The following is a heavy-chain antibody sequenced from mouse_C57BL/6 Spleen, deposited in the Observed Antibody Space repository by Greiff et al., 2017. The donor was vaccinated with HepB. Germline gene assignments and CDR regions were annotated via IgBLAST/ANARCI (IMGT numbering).Heavy chain of an antibody. CDR3: ARGITTVVAPNLFDY. Sequence: VQLQQPGAELVRPGSSVKLSCKASGYTFTSYWMDWVKQRPGQGLEWIGNIYPSDSETHYNQKFKDKATLTVDKSSSTAYMQLSSLTSEDSAVYYCARGITTVVAPNLFDYWGQGTTLTVSS. CDR2: IYPSDSET. CDR1: GYTFTSYW. V-gene: IGHV1-61*01. D-gene: IGHD1-1*01. J-gene: IGHJ2*01.